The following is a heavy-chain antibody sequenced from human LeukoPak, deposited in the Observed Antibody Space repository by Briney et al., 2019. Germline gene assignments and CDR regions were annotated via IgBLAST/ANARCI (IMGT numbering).Heavy chain of an antibody. CDR3: AKDHRASIVGATPYFDY. Sequence: GASLRLSCAASGFTFSSYAMSWVRQAPGKGLEWVSAISGSGGSTYYADSVKGRFTISRDNSKNTLCLQMNSLRAEDTAVYYCAKDHRASIVGATPYFDYWGQGTLVTVSS. V-gene: IGHV3-23*01. J-gene: IGHJ4*02. CDR2: ISGSGGST. CDR1: GFTFSSYA. D-gene: IGHD1-26*01.